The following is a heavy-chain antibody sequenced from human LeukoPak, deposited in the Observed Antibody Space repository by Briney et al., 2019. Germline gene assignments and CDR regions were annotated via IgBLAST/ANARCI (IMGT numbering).Heavy chain of an antibody. V-gene: IGHV1-2*02. CDR3: VRDLFFVGAEREGDDY. CDR2: INPNNGDT. CDR1: GYTFTGYF. D-gene: IGHD1-26*01. Sequence: ASVKVSCKASGYTFTGYFIHCLRQAPGQGLEWVGWINPNNGDTNYAQKFQGRVTMTRDTSISTAYMELSRLRSDDTAVYYCVRDLFFVGAEREGDDYWGAGALVTVSS. J-gene: IGHJ4*02.